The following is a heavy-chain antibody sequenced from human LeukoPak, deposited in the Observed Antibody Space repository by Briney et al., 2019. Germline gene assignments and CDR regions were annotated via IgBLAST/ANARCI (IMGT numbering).Heavy chain of an antibody. J-gene: IGHJ4*02. CDR2: IKQDGSEK. CDR1: GFTFSSYW. V-gene: IGHV3-7*01. D-gene: IGHD1-26*01. Sequence: GGSLRLSCAASGFTFSSYWMSWVRQAPGKGLEWVANIKQDGSEKYYVDSVKGRFIISRDNAKNSLYLQMNSLRAEDTAVYYCAMGGSYSSITTFFDYWGQGTLVTVSS. CDR3: AMGGSYSSITTFFDY.